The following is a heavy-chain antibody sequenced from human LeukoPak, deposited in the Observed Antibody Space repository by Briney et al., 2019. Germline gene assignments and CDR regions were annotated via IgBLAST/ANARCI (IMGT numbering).Heavy chain of an antibody. Sequence: QPGGSLRLSCAASGFTVSSNYMSWVRQAPGKGLEWVSVIYSGGSTYYADSVKGRFTISRHNSKNTLYLQMNSLRAEDTAVYYCASPIIAAVGTNDAFDIWGQGTMVTVSS. V-gene: IGHV3-53*04. D-gene: IGHD6-13*01. J-gene: IGHJ3*02. CDR3: ASPIIAAVGTNDAFDI. CDR2: IYSGGST. CDR1: GFTVSSNY.